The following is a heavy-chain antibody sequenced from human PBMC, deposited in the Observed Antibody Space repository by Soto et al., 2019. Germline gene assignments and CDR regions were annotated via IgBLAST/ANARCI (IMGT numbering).Heavy chain of an antibody. CDR3: AASDSSSWQHDY. J-gene: IGHJ4*02. D-gene: IGHD6-13*01. V-gene: IGHV1-69*01. Sequence: QVQLVQSGAEMKKPGSSVKVSCKVSGDSFSSYAISWVRQAPGEGLEWVGGIITIFEKANYAQNFQGRVTITAVESTTTAYLEVTRLRPQDTDVFYCAASDSSSWQHDYWGQGTLITVSS. CDR1: GDSFSSYA. CDR2: IITIFEKA.